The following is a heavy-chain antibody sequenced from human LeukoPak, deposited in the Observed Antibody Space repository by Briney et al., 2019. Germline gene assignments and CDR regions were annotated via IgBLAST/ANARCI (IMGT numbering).Heavy chain of an antibody. J-gene: IGHJ6*02. CDR3: ARSYSSSDHYYYYGMDV. V-gene: IGHV4-34*01. D-gene: IGHD6-13*01. CDR2: INRSGST. Sequence: PSETLSLTCAVYGGSFSGYYWSWIRQPPGKGLEWIGEINRSGSTYYNPSLKSRVTISVDTSKNQFSLKLISVTAADTAMYYCARSYSSSDHYYYYGMDVWGQGTTVTVSS. CDR1: GGSFSGYY.